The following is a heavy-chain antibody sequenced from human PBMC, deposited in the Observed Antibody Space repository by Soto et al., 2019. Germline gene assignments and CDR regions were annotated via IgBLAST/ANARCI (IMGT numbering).Heavy chain of an antibody. V-gene: IGHV4-39*01. J-gene: IGHJ6*01. D-gene: IGHD6-13*01. Sequence: LEILSLTCSVCGGSISRSSYYWGWIRQPPGEGVEWIGSIYYSGSTYYNPSLKSRVTISVDTYKNQFSLKLSSVTAADTAVYDRARRRIAGSPAQRYYYYYYGMDVGRRRNKVNV. CDR1: GGSISRSSYY. CDR2: IYYSGST. CDR3: ARRRIAGSPAQRYYYYYYGMDV.